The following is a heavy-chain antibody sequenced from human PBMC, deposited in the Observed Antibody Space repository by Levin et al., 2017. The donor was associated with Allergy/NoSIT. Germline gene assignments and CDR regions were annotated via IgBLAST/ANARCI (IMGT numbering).Heavy chain of an antibody. V-gene: IGHV2-5*01. CDR3: AHRGLGDDFWSGYHY. CDR2: IYWNDDK. D-gene: IGHD3-3*01. Sequence: SGPTLVKPTQTLTLTCTFSGFSLSTSGVGVGWIRQPPGKALEWLALIYWNDDKRYSPSLKSRLTITKDTSKNQVVFTMTNMDPVDTATYYCAHRGLGDDFWSGYHYWGQGTLVTVSS. CDR1: GFSLSTSGVG. J-gene: IGHJ4*02.